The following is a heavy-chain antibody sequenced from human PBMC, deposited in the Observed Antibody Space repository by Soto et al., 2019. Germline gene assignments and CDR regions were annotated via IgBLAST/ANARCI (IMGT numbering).Heavy chain of an antibody. V-gene: IGHV1-18*04. Sequence: QDQLVQSGAEVKKPGASVKISCEASGYTFTSHGISWVRQAPGQGLEWLGWISTYNSRTHYAQKVQGRVTMTTDTSTSTAYLDLRILTFDDTAVYYCARARYCASPSCYKHYYYGMDTWGQGTTVTVSS. CDR1: GYTFTSHG. CDR3: ARARYCASPSCYKHYYYGMDT. CDR2: ISTYNSRT. D-gene: IGHD2-2*02. J-gene: IGHJ6*02.